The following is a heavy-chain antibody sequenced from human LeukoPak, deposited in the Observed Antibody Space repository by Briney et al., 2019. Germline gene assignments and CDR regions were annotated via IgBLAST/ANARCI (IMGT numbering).Heavy chain of an antibody. Sequence: PGGSLRLSCAASGFTFSSYGMHWVRRAPGKGLEWVAVISYDGSNKYYADPVKGRFTISRDDSKNTLYLQMNSLRAEDTAVYYCAKSVYSSSWYGAFDIWGQGTMVTVSS. J-gene: IGHJ3*02. V-gene: IGHV3-30*18. CDR1: GFTFSSYG. CDR3: AKSVYSSSWYGAFDI. CDR2: ISYDGSNK. D-gene: IGHD6-13*01.